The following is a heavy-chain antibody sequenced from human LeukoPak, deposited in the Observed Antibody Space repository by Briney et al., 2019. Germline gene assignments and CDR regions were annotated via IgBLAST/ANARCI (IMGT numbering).Heavy chain of an antibody. D-gene: IGHD6-19*01. CDR3: ARDYSGGWYGSRYGY. Sequence: ASVKVSCKASGGTFSSYAISWVRQAPGQGLEWMGGIIPILGTANYAQKFQGRVTITADESTSTAYMELSSLRSEDTAVYYCARDYSGGWYGSRYGYWGQGTLVTVSS. V-gene: IGHV1-69*13. CDR1: GGTFSSYA. J-gene: IGHJ4*02. CDR2: IIPILGTA.